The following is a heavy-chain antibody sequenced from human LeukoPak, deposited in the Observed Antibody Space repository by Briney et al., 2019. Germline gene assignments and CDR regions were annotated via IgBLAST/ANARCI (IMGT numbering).Heavy chain of an antibody. CDR3: ARDRVAVAGTVWYYYYYMDV. D-gene: IGHD6-19*01. CDR2: IYTSGST. V-gene: IGHV4-4*07. J-gene: IGHJ6*03. CDR1: GGSISSYY. Sequence: SETLSLTCTVSGGSISSYYWSWIRQPAGKGLEWIGRIYTSGSTNYNPSLKSRVTISVDTSKNQFSLKLSSVTAADTAVYYCARDRVAVAGTVWYYYYYMDVWGKGTTVTISS.